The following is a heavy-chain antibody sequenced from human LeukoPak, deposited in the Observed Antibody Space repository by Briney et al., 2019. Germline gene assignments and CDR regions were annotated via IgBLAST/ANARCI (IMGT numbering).Heavy chain of an antibody. V-gene: IGHV3-23*01. CDR2: ISNRDRT. CDR1: GFTFSTYA. D-gene: IGHD1-26*01. Sequence: PGGSLRLSCAASGFTFSTYAKSWVRQAPGKGLEWVSAISNRDRTYYADSVKGRFTISRDNSKNTVHLQMNSLRVEDTAVYYCAKESPYAVGGTGRVYYFDYWGQGALVTVSS. J-gene: IGHJ4*02. CDR3: AKESPYAVGGTGRVYYFDY.